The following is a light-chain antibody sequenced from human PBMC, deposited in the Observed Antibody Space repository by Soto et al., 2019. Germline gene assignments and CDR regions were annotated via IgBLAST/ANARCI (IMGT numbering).Light chain of an antibody. Sequence: DIVLTQSPGTLSLSPGERATLSCRASQSVSSKYLAWYQQKPGQPPRVLIYGTSIRATGIPERFSGGGSVTDFTLTITRLESEDFAVYYCQQYGSSLFTFGPGTKVDF. CDR2: GTS. CDR3: QQYGSSLFT. J-gene: IGKJ3*01. CDR1: QSVSSKY. V-gene: IGKV3-20*01.